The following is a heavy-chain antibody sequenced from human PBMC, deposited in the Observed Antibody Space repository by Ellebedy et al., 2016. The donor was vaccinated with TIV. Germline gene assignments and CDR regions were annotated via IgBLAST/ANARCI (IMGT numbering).Heavy chain of an antibody. D-gene: IGHD7-27*01. CDR2: ISGSGTNT. CDR3: AQTNWGSGGFYGMDV. J-gene: IGHJ6*02. CDR1: GFTFSNYA. V-gene: IGHV3-23*01. Sequence: GGSLRLSCAASGFTFSNYAMTWVRQAPGKGLEWVSAISGSGTNTHYTDSLRGRFTISRDNSKNTLYPQIDSLRAEDTAVYYCAQTNWGSGGFYGMDVWGQGTTVTVSS.